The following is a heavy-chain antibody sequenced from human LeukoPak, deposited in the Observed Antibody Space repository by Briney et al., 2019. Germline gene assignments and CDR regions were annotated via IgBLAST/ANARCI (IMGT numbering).Heavy chain of an antibody. CDR1: GGSISSSNW. V-gene: IGHV4-4*02. CDR3: ARDYGASYYYYYMDV. J-gene: IGHJ6*03. CDR2: IYHSGST. Sequence: SGTLSLTCAVSGGSISSSNWWSWVRQPPGKGLEWIGEIYHSGSTNYNPSLKSRVTISVVKSKNQFSLKLSSVTAADTAVYYCARDYGASYYYYYMDVWGKGTTVTVSS. D-gene: IGHD4-17*01.